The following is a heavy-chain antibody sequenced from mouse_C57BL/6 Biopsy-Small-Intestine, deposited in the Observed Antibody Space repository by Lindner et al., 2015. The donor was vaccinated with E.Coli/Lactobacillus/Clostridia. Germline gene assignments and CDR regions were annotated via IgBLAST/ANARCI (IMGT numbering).Heavy chain of an antibody. D-gene: IGHD4-1*01. CDR2: INPYNGGT. J-gene: IGHJ4*01. Sequence: VQLQESGPVLVKPGASVKMSCKASGYTFTDYYMNWVKQSHGKSLEWIGVINPYNGGTSYNQKFKGKATLTVDESSSTAYMELNSLTSEDSAVYYCTTDWDYAMDYWGQGTSVTVSS. V-gene: IGHV1-19*01. CDR3: TTDWDYAMDY. CDR1: GYTFTDYY.